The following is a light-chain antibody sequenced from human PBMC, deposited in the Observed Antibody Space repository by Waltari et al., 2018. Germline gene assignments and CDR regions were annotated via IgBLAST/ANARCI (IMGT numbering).Light chain of an antibody. Sequence: AIQLTQSPSSLSASVGDRGTITCSATQVINSALAWDQQKPGKPPKLLICDASSLESGVPSRFSGSGSGTDFTLTISSLQPEDFATYYCQQYETYSGTFGQGTKVEIK. V-gene: IGKV1-13*02. J-gene: IGKJ1*01. CDR1: QVINSA. CDR3: QQYETYSGT. CDR2: DAS.